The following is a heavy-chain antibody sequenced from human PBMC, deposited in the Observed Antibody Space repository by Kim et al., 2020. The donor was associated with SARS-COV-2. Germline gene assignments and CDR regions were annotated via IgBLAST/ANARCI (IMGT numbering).Heavy chain of an antibody. Sequence: GGSLRLSCAASRFTFGAYTMHWLRQAPGKGLEWVAVIANDGRFRYHADSVKGRFTVSRDNSQNTLFLEMNSLSAEDTAAYYCARESDGLDVWGQGTMVIVSS. J-gene: IGHJ3*01. CDR1: RFTFGAYT. CDR2: IANDGRFR. CDR3: ARESDGLDV. V-gene: IGHV3-30*04.